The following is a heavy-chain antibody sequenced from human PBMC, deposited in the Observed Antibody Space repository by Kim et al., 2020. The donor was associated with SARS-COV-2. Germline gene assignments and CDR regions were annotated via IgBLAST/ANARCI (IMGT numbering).Heavy chain of an antibody. V-gene: IGHV5-51*01. Sequence: YSPSFQGQVTISADKSISTAYLQWSSLKASDTAMYYCARTLFGRDDAFDIWGQGTMVTVSS. CDR3: ARTLFGRDDAFDI. J-gene: IGHJ3*02. D-gene: IGHD3-10*01.